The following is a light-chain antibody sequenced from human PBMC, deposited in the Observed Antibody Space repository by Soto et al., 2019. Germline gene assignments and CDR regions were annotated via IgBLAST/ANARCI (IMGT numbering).Light chain of an antibody. Sequence: EIVMTQSPVALSVSPGERAALSCRASQSVGRNVAWDHQRPGQAPSVLIYGTSTRATCFPARFIGSGAGTDFTLTISSLQSEDFALYSCQQYNNWPYTFGQGTRLAIK. CDR1: QSVGRN. CDR3: QQYNNWPYT. V-gene: IGKV3-15*01. J-gene: IGKJ2*01. CDR2: GTS.